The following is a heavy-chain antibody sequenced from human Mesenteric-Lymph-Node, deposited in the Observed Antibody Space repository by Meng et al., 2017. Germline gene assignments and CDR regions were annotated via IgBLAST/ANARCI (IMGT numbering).Heavy chain of an antibody. CDR1: GFTFSNAW. V-gene: IGHV3-15*01. Sequence: GESLKISCAASGFTFSNAWMSWVRQAPGKGLEWVGRIKSKTDGGTTDYAAPVKGRFTISRDDSKNTLYLQMNSLKTEDTAVYYCTTGSVLWPYYRHYYYYGMDVWGQGTTVTVSS. J-gene: IGHJ6*02. D-gene: IGHD3-10*01. CDR2: IKSKTDGGTT. CDR3: TTGSVLWPYYRHYYYYGMDV.